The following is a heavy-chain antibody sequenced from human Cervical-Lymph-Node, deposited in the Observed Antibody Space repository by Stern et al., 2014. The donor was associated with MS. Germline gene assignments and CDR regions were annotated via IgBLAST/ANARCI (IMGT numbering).Heavy chain of an antibody. CDR1: GFSFSSYT. V-gene: IGHV3-48*02. D-gene: IGHD1-1*01. CDR3: ATVWM. J-gene: IGHJ4*02. CDR2: ISSSSSII. Sequence: EVHLVESGGGLVQPGGSLRLSCVASGFSFSSYTINWVRQAPGRGLEWVSYISSSSSIISYADSVKGRFTISRDNAKNLLFLQMNSLRDEDTAVYFCATVWMWGQGSLVTVSS.